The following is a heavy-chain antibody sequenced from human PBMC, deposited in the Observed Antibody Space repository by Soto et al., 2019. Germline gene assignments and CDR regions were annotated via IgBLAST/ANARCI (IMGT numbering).Heavy chain of an antibody. CDR2: ISSSSSYI. V-gene: IGHV3-21*01. CDR3: ARDREFGNYVFRSWFDP. CDR1: GFTFSSYS. Sequence: AGWSLRLSCAASGFTFSSYSMNWVRQAPGKGLEWVSSISSSSSYIYYADSVKGRFTISRDNAKNSLYLQMNSLRAEDTAVYYCARDREFGNYVFRSWFDPWGQGTLVTVSS. D-gene: IGHD1-7*01. J-gene: IGHJ5*02.